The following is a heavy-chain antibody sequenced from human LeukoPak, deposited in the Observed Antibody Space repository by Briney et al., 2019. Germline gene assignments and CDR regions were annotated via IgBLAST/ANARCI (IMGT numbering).Heavy chain of an antibody. CDR2: ITSSGAST. V-gene: IGHV3-23*01. Sequence: GGSLRLSCEASGLDFSRHAMTWVRQAPGKGLEWVSGITSSGASTFHAESVQGRFTISRDNSKNTLYLQMNSLRAEDTAVYYCAKRARGSTQTNFDYWGQGTLVTVSS. D-gene: IGHD2-2*01. J-gene: IGHJ4*02. CDR3: AKRARGSTQTNFDY. CDR1: GLDFSRHA.